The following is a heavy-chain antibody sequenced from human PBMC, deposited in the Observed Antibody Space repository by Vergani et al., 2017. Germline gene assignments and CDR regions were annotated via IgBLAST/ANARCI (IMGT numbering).Heavy chain of an antibody. Sequence: QVQLQESGPGLVKPSETLSLTCTVSGGSISSYYWSWIRQPPGKGLEWIGYIYYSGSTNYNPSLKSRVTISVDTSKNQFSLKLSSVTAADTAVYYCARDFVPHPYGGYWLRAFDIWGQGTMVTVSS. D-gene: IGHD5-12*01. CDR2: IYYSGST. J-gene: IGHJ3*02. CDR3: ARDFVPHPYGGYWLRAFDI. V-gene: IGHV4-59*01. CDR1: GGSISSYY.